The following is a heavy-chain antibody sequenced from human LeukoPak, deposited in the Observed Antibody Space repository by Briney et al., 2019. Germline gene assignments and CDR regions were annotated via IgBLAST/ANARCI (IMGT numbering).Heavy chain of an antibody. Sequence: ASVKVSCKASGYTFTGYGISWVRQAPGQGLEWMGWISAYNGNTNYAQKLQGRVTMTTDTSTSTAYMELRSLRSDDTAVYYCARNHYYDIWSTNYYYYYMDVWGKGTTVTISS. CDR1: GYTFTGYG. V-gene: IGHV1-18*01. J-gene: IGHJ6*03. CDR3: ARNHYYDIWSTNYYYYYMDV. CDR2: ISAYNGNT. D-gene: IGHD3-3*01.